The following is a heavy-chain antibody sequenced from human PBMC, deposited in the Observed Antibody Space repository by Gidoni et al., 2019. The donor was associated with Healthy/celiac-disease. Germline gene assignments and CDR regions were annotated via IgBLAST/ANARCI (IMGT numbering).Heavy chain of an antibody. CDR2: ISGSGGST. Sequence: EVQLLESGGGLVQPGGSLRLSCAASGFTFSSYAMSWVRQAPGKGLGWVSAISGSGGSTYYADSVKGRFTISRDNSKNTLYLQMNSLRAEDTAVYYCATEPDGSGMGMDVWGQGTTVTVSS. CDR3: ATEPDGSGMGMDV. CDR1: GFTFSSYA. D-gene: IGHD3-10*01. V-gene: IGHV3-23*01. J-gene: IGHJ6*02.